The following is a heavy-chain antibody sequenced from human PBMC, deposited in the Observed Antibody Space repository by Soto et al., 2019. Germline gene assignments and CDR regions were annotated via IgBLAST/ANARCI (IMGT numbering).Heavy chain of an antibody. CDR3: ATRSPAFDY. V-gene: IGHV1-18*01. CDR2: ISTNKGNT. CDR1: GYTFTSFG. J-gene: IGHJ4*02. Sequence: QVQLVQSGPEVKKPGASVKVSCKTSGYTFTSFGITWVRQAPGQGLEWMGWISTNKGNTNYAQKFQGRVTMTTDTSTSTGYRELRSLKSDDTAVYYCATRSPAFDYWGQGTLVTVSS.